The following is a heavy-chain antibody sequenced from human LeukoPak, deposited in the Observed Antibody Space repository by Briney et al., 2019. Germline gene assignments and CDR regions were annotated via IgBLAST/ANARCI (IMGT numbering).Heavy chain of an antibody. Sequence: TGGSLRLSCAASGFTFSSYWMHWVRQAPGKGLEWVSAISGSGGSTYYADSVKGRFTISRDDSKNTLYLQMNSLRAEDTAVYYCAKDSVIVVVPAAIGMWGQGTLVTVSS. CDR1: GFTFSSYW. CDR2: ISGSGGST. J-gene: IGHJ4*02. D-gene: IGHD2-2*02. CDR3: AKDSVIVVVPAAIGM. V-gene: IGHV3-23*01.